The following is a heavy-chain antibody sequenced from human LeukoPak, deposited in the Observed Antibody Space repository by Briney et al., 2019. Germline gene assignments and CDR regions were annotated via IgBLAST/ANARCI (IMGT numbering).Heavy chain of an antibody. Sequence: GGSLRLSCAASGFTVGTNSMSWVRQSPGKGLEWVSVIYSGGSTYYADSVKGRFTISRDNSKNTLYLQMNSLRAEDTAVYYCARSGSGWFDYWGQGTLVTVSS. CDR3: ARSGSGWFDY. D-gene: IGHD6-19*01. J-gene: IGHJ4*02. CDR1: GFTVGTNS. V-gene: IGHV3-53*01. CDR2: IYSGGST.